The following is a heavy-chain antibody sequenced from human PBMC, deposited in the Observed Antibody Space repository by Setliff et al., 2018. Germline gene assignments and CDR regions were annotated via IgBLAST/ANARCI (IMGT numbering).Heavy chain of an antibody. CDR3: ARSYHLVLTNWFDA. CDR1: GDSITRSGYY. D-gene: IGHD1-26*01. Sequence: SETLSLTCSVSGDSITRSGYYWGWVRQSPGRGLEWIGNMYYIGSYDYNPSLKSRVTISLDTSKDQFSLKLTSVTAADTAVYYCARSYHLVLTNWFDAWGQGIRVTVSS. J-gene: IGHJ5*02. CDR2: MYYIGSY. V-gene: IGHV4-39*07.